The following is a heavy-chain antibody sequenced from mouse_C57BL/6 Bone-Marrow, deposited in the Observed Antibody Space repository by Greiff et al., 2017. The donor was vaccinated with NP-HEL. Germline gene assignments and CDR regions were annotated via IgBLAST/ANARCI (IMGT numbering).Heavy chain of an antibody. CDR3: ARGGGWYFDV. Sequence: QVQLQESGAELARPGASVKLSCKASGYTFTSYGISWVKQRTGPGLEWIGEIYPRSGNTYYNEKFKGKATLTADKSSSTAYMELRSLTSEDSAVYFCARGGGWYFDVWGTGTTVTVSS. CDR1: GYTFTSYG. D-gene: IGHD1-1*02. J-gene: IGHJ1*03. V-gene: IGHV1-81*01. CDR2: IYPRSGNT.